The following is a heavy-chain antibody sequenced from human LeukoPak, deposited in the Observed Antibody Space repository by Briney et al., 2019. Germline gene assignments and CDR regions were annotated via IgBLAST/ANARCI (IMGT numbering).Heavy chain of an antibody. D-gene: IGHD5-18*01. J-gene: IGHJ4*02. V-gene: IGHV3-21*01. CDR3: ARGGYSYGRIDY. CDR2: ISSSSSYI. CDR1: GFTFSSYS. Sequence: GGSLRLSCAASGFTFSSYSMNWVRQAPGKGLEWVSSISSSSSYIYYADSVKGRFTISRDNAKNSLYLQMNSPRAEDTAVYYCARGGYSYGRIDYWGQGTLVTASS.